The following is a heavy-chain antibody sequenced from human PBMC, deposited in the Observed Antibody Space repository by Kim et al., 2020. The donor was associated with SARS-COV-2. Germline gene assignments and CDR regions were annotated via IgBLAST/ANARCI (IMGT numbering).Heavy chain of an antibody. CDR2: ISGSGGST. CDR1: GFTFSSYA. Sequence: GGSLRLSCAASGFTFSSYAMSWVRQAPGKGLEWVSAISGSGGSTYYADPVKGRFTISRDNSKNTLYLQMNSLRAEDTAVYYCAKLRANLRYFDWLWNPINWYFDLWGRGTLVTVSS. V-gene: IGHV3-23*01. D-gene: IGHD3-9*01. CDR3: AKLRANLRYFDWLWNPINWYFDL. J-gene: IGHJ2*01.